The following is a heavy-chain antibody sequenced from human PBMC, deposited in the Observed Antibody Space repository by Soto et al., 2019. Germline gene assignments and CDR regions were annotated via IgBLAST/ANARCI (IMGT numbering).Heavy chain of an antibody. CDR1: GFTFHSYS. J-gene: IGHJ6*03. D-gene: IGHD3-3*01. CDR3: ARDGSIFGVVMDYYMDV. V-gene: IGHV3-33*01. Sequence: GGSLKLSCAATGFTFHSYSMHWVRQAPGKGLEWVAVIWYDGSNKYYADSVKGRFTISRDNSKNTLYLQMNSLRAEDTAVYYCARDGSIFGVVMDYYMDVWGKGT. CDR2: IWYDGSNK.